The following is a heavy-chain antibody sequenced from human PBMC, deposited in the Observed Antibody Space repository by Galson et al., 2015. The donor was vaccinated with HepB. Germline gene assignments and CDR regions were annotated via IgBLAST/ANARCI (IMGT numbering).Heavy chain of an antibody. CDR3: ARVGLLWFGELTNPFDY. CDR2: INPSGGST. CDR1: GYTFTSYY. V-gene: IGHV1-46*01. J-gene: IGHJ4*02. Sequence: SVKVSCKASGYTFTSYYMHWVRQAPGQGLEWMGIINPSGGSTSYVQKFQGRVTMTRDTSTSTVYMELSSLRSEDTAVYYCARVGLLWFGELTNPFDYWGQGTLVTVSS. D-gene: IGHD3-10*01.